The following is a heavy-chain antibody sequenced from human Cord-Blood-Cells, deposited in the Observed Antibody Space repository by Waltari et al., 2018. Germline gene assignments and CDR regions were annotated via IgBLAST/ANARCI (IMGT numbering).Heavy chain of an antibody. J-gene: IGHJ3*02. CDR3: ARDPEDAFDI. V-gene: IGHV4-38-2*02. Sequence: QVQLQESGPGLVKPSETLSLTCAVSGYSISSGYHWGWIRQPPGKGLEWIGSIYHSGSTYYNPSLKSRVTISVDTSKNQFSLKLSSVTAADTAVYYCARDPEDAFDIWGQGTMVTVSS. CDR1: GYSISSGYH. CDR2: IYHSGST.